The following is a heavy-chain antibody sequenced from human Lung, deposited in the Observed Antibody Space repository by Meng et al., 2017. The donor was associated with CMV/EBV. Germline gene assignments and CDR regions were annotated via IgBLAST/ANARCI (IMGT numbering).Heavy chain of an antibody. D-gene: IGHD1-1*01. J-gene: IGHJ4*02. CDR3: ARDLEY. V-gene: IGHV4-39*07. Sequence: LQACGPGLRVPSETLSLTCSVSGGSISSSNYYWAWLRQPPGKGLEWIGSLYDSGSTYYHPSLKSRVTISVDTSKTYFSLKLRSVTAADTAVYYCARDLEYWGQGTLVTVSS. CDR2: LYDSGST. CDR1: GGSISSSNYY.